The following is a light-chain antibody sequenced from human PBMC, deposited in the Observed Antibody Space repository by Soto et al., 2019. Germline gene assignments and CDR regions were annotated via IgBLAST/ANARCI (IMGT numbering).Light chain of an antibody. J-gene: IGKJ4*01. CDR1: QSINNY. Sequence: EIVLTQNPDTLSLSPGERATLSFRASQSINNYLAWYQQKPGQAPRLLIYDASNRAAGIPVRFSGSGSGTAFTLTISSLEPEDFALYYCQQRSNWPLTFGGGTKVDIK. CDR3: QQRSNWPLT. CDR2: DAS. V-gene: IGKV3-11*01.